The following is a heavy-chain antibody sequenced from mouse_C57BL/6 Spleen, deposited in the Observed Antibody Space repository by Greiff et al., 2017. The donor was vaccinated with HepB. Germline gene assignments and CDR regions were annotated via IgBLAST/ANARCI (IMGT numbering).Heavy chain of an antibody. V-gene: IGHV1-76*01. CDR1: GYTFTDYY. CDR2: IYPGSGNT. J-gene: IGHJ1*03. Sequence: VQLQQSGAELVRPGASVKLSCKASGYTFTDYYINWVKQRTGQGLEWIARIYPGSGNTYYNEKFKGKATLTAEKSSSTAYMQLSSLTSEDSAVYFCARWDLPWYFDVWGTGTTVTVSS. CDR3: ARWDLPWYFDV. D-gene: IGHD4-1*01.